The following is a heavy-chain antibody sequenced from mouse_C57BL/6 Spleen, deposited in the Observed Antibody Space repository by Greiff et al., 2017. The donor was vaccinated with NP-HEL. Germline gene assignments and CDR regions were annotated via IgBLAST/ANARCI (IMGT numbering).Heavy chain of an antibody. D-gene: IGHD2-5*01. Sequence: EVKLVESGGGLVKPGGSLKLSCAASGFTFSSYAMSWVRQTPEKRLEWVATISDGGSYTYYPDNVKGRFTISRDNAKNNLYLQMSHLKSEDTAMYYCARDSYYSNYGYFDVWGTGTTVTVSS. CDR2: ISDGGSYT. J-gene: IGHJ1*03. V-gene: IGHV5-4*01. CDR1: GFTFSSYA. CDR3: ARDSYYSNYGYFDV.